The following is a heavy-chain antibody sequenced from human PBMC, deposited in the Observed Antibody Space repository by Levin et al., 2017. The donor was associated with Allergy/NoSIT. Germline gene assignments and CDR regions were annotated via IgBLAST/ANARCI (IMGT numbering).Heavy chain of an antibody. CDR1: GFTFSGSA. CDR2: IRSKAHSYAT. Sequence: AGGSLRLSCAASGFTFSGSAMHWVRQASGKGLEWIGRIRSKAHSYATAYGASMQYRFTISRDDSKNTAYLQVNSLNTEDAAVYYCVRHVDGSSWLDWGQGTLVTVSS. J-gene: IGHJ4*02. CDR3: VRHVDGSSWLD. V-gene: IGHV3-73*01. D-gene: IGHD6-13*01.